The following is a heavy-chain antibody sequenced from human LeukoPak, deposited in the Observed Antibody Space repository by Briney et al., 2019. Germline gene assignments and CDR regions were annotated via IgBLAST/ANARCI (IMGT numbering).Heavy chain of an antibody. Sequence: PGGSLRLSCAASGFTLDDYGMHWVRQAPGKGLEWVSGISGNSGSIHFADSVKGRFTLSRDNAKNSLYLQMRSLRVEDTAFYYCAKGDRAADGYFDSWGQGTLVTVSS. D-gene: IGHD6-25*01. V-gene: IGHV3-9*01. J-gene: IGHJ4*02. CDR3: AKGDRAADGYFDS. CDR2: ISGNSGSI. CDR1: GFTLDDYG.